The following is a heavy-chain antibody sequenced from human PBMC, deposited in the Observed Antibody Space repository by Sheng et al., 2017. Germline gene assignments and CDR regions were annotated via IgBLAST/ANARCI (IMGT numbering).Heavy chain of an antibody. V-gene: IGHV1-69*08. J-gene: IGHJ6*03. CDR1: GGTFSSYT. Sequence: QVQLVQSGAEVKKPGSSVKVSCKASGGTFSSYTISWVRQAPGQGLEWMGRIIPILGIANYAQKFQGRVTITADKSTSTAYMELSSLRSEDTAVYYCARDRAVVPAAMGYYYYMDVWGKGTTVTVSS. CDR3: ARDRAVVPAAMGYYYYMDV. D-gene: IGHD2-2*01. CDR2: IIPILGIA.